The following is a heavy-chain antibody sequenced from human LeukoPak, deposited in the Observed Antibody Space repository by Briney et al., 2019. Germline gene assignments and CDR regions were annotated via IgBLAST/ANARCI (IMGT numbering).Heavy chain of an antibody. CDR3: ARDPGRYCSSTSCSNGGAFDI. Sequence: PGGSLRLSCAASGFTFSSYSMNWVRQAPGKGLEWVSSISSSSSYIYYADSVKGRFTISRDNAKNSLYLQMNSLRAEDTAVYYCARDPGRYCSSTSCSNGGAFDIWGQGTMVTVSS. V-gene: IGHV3-21*01. J-gene: IGHJ3*02. D-gene: IGHD2-2*01. CDR1: GFTFSSYS. CDR2: ISSSSSYI.